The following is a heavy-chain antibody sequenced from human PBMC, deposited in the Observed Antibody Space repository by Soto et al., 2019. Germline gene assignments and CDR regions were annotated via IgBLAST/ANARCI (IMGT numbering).Heavy chain of an antibody. J-gene: IGHJ4*02. V-gene: IGHV3-30-3*01. CDR3: ARDSGSYSFLGY. CDR2: ISYDGSNK. CDR1: GFTFSSYA. D-gene: IGHD1-26*01. Sequence: QVQLVESGGGVVQPGRSLRLSCAASGFTFSSYAMHWVRQAPGKGLEWVAVISYDGSNKYYADSVKGRFTISRDNSKNTRYLQMNSLRAEDTAVYYCARDSGSYSFLGYWGQGTLVTVSS.